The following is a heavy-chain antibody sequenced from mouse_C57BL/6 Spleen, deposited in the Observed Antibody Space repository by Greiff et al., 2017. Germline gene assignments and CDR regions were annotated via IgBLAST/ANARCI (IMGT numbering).Heavy chain of an antibody. V-gene: IGHV1-76*01. Sequence: VQLVESGAELVRPGASVKLSCKASGYTFTDYYINWVKQRPGQGLEWIARIYPGSGNTYYNEKFKGKATLTAEKSSSTAYMQLSSLTSEDSAVYFCARALDDYEGFFAYWGQGTLVTVSA. J-gene: IGHJ3*01. D-gene: IGHD2-4*01. CDR1: GYTFTDYY. CDR2: IYPGSGNT. CDR3: ARALDDYEGFFAY.